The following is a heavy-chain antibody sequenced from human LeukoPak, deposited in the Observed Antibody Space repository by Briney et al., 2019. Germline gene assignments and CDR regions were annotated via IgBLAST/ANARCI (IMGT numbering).Heavy chain of an antibody. Sequence: PSETLSLTCAVSGYPISSGCWWGWIRQHPGKGLEWIGYIYYSGSTYYNPSLKSRVTISVDTSKNQFSLKLSSVTAADTAVYYCARDREYGAIIFWGQGTMVTVSS. CDR2: IYYSGST. V-gene: IGHV4-28*03. J-gene: IGHJ3*01. D-gene: IGHD4-17*01. CDR3: ARDREYGAIIF. CDR1: GYPISSGCW.